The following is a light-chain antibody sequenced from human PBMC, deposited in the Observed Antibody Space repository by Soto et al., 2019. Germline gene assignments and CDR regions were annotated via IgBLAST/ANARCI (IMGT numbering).Light chain of an antibody. CDR2: EVS. J-gene: IGLJ3*02. CDR3: QSYDSSLSAL. Sequence: QSALTQPASVSGSPGQSIAISCSGTSSDVGNNNHVCWYQQNPGKAPKLMIFEVSNRPSGVSDRFSGSKSGTSASLAITGLQAEDEADYYCQSYDSSLSALFGGGTKLTVL. V-gene: IGLV2-14*01. CDR1: SSDVGNNNH.